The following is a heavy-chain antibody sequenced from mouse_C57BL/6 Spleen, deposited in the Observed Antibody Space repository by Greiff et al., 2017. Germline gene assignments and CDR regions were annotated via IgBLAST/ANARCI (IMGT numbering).Heavy chain of an antibody. CDR2: ISSGGDYI. V-gene: IGHV5-9-1*02. CDR3: TRNGYDWYFDV. D-gene: IGHD2-2*01. J-gene: IGHJ1*03. CDR1: GFTFSSYS. Sequence: EVQGVESGEGLVKPGGSLKLSCAASGFTFSSYSMSWVRQTPEKRLEWVAYISSGGDYIYYADTVKGRFTISRDNARNTLYLQMSSLKSEDTAMYYCTRNGYDWYFDVWGTGTTVTVSS.